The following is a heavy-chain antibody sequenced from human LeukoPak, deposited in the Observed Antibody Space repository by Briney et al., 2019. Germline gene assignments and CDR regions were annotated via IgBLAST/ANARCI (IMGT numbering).Heavy chain of an antibody. V-gene: IGHV3-21*01. CDR2: ISRDSTDI. CDR3: AKDLPAAVD. J-gene: IGHJ4*02. CDR1: GFSFSSCT. D-gene: IGHD2-2*01. Sequence: GGSLRLSCVAYGFSFSSCTMSWVRQAPGKGLEWVSFISRDSTDIYHADSVKGRFTISRDNARNSLYLQMNSLRVEDTAVYYCAKDLPAAVDWGQGTLVTVSS.